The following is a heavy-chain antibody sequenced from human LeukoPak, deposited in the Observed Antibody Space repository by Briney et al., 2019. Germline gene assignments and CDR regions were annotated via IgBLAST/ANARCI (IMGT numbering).Heavy chain of an antibody. J-gene: IGHJ4*02. D-gene: IGHD3-22*01. Sequence: PTASVKVSCKVSGYTLTELSMHWVRQAPGKGREWVGGFDPEVGETIYAQKFQGRVTMTEDTSTDTAYMELSSLRSEDTAVYYCATDQIKVAYYYDSSGYGRFDYWGQGTLVTVSS. V-gene: IGHV1-24*01. CDR1: GYTLTELS. CDR3: ATDQIKVAYYYDSSGYGRFDY. CDR2: FDPEVGET.